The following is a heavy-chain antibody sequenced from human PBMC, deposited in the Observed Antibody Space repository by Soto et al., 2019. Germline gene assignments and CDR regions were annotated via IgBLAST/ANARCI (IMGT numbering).Heavy chain of an antibody. V-gene: IGHV1-8*01. CDR1: GYSFISYD. CDR3: SRDLRGYSYGFKGGFFDY. J-gene: IGHJ4*02. Sequence: QVQLVQSGAEVKRPGASVKVSCKAFGYSFISYDINWVRQAPGQGLEWMGWMNPNSGDTDYAQKFQGRVSMTTNSSESTASLELSSLTADDTAVFYCSRDLRGYSYGFKGGFFDYWGQGALVTVSS. D-gene: IGHD5-18*01. CDR2: MNPNSGDT.